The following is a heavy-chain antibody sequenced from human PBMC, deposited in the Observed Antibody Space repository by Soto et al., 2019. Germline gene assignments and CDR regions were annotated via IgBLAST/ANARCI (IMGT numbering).Heavy chain of an antibody. J-gene: IGHJ1*01. CDR1: GGSVSSGSYY. CDR2: AYYSGST. D-gene: IGHD3-9*01. V-gene: IGHV4-61*01. CDR3: SRTPGDWPTLLAY. Sequence: PSETLSLTCTVSGGSVSSGSYYWSWIRQPPGKGLEWIGYAYYSGSTNYNPSLKSRVTISVDTSKNQFSLKLSSVTAADTAVYYCSRTPGDWPTLLAYCGQGTLVPGSS.